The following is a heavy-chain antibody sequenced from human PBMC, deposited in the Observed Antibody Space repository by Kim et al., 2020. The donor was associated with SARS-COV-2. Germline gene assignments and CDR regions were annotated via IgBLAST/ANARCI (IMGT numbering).Heavy chain of an antibody. Sequence: YSPSFQGQVTISADKSISTAYLQWSSLKASDTAMYYCARHRRTVYGMDVWGQGTTVTVSS. V-gene: IGHV5-51*01. CDR3: ARHRRTVYGMDV. D-gene: IGHD1-1*01. J-gene: IGHJ6*02.